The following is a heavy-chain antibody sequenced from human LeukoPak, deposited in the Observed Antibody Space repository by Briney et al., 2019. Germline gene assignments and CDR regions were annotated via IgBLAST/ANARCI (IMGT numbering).Heavy chain of an antibody. Sequence: GGSLRLSCAASAFTVSSYALHWVRQAPGKGLEWVAVISFDGSNKYYADSVKGRFTISRDNSKNTLYLQMNSLRAEDTAEYYCARDDRNRAYFDYWGQGTLVTVSS. D-gene: IGHD1-14*01. J-gene: IGHJ4*02. CDR1: AFTVSSYA. CDR3: ARDDRNRAYFDY. V-gene: IGHV3-30*03. CDR2: ISFDGSNK.